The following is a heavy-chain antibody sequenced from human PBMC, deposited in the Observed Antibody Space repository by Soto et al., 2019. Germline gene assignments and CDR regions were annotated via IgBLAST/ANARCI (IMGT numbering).Heavy chain of an antibody. CDR3: ARGRYCLTGRCFPNWFDS. D-gene: IGHD2-15*01. J-gene: IGHJ5*01. CDR1: GDSISTVDYF. V-gene: IGHV4-30-4*01. Sequence: SETMSLTCSVSGDSISTVDYFWAWIRQPPGQALEYIGYIYKSATTYYNPSFEGRVAISLDTSKSHFSLNVTSVTAADTAVYFCARGRYCLTGRCFPNWFDSWGQGTLVTVSS. CDR2: IYKSATT.